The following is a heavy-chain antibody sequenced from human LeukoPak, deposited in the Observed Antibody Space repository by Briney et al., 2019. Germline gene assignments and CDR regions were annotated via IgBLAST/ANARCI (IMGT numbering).Heavy chain of an antibody. CDR2: MNPNSGNT. CDR1: GYTFTSYD. CDR3: ARDLARPSKQLATNWFDP. V-gene: IGHV1-8*01. D-gene: IGHD6-13*01. Sequence: ASVKVSCKASGYTFTSYDINWVRQATGQGLEWMGWMNPNSGNTGYAQKFQGRVTMTRNTSISTAYMELSSLRSEDTAVYYCARDLARPSKQLATNWFDPWGQGTLVTVSS. J-gene: IGHJ5*02.